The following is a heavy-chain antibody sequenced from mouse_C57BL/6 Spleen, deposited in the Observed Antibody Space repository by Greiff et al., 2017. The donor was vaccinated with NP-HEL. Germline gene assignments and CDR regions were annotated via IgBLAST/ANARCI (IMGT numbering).Heavy chain of an antibody. J-gene: IGHJ3*01. D-gene: IGHD2-4*01. CDR1: GYTFTSYW. V-gene: IGHV1-61*01. CDR3: ARGDYDYGRGFAY. CDR2: IYPSDSEN. Sequence: QVQLQQSGAELVRPGSSVKLSCKASGYTFTSYWMDWVKQTPGQGLEWIGNIYPSDSENHYNQKFKDKATLTVDKSSSTAYMQLSSLTSEDSAVYYCARGDYDYGRGFAYWGQGTLVTVSA.